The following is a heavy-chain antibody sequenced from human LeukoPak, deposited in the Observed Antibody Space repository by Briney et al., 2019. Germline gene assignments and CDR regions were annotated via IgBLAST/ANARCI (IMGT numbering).Heavy chain of an antibody. CDR1: GFTFTSYG. V-gene: IGHV3-30*18. D-gene: IGHD5-12*01. Sequence: GRSLRLSCAASGFTFTSYGMHWVRQAPGKGLEWVTFISYDGSNKYYADSVKGRFTISRDNSKNTLYLQMNSLRAEDTAVYYCVKGRDIVATTYFDYWGQGTLVTVSS. CDR2: ISYDGSNK. J-gene: IGHJ4*02. CDR3: VKGRDIVATTYFDY.